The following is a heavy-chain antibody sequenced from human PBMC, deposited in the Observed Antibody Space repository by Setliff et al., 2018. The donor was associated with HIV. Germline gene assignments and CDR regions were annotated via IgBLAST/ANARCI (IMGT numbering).Heavy chain of an antibody. D-gene: IGHD2-21*02. CDR1: GGSINSSSYY. J-gene: IGHJ2*01. CDR3: VRHGGTIVVVTTPRLVVWYIDL. Sequence: PSETLSLPCTVSGGSINSSSYYWGWIRQPPGKGPEWIGSIYYSGSTYYNPSLKSRVTISEDTSKNQISLKLSSVSAADTAVYYCVRHGGTIVVVTTPRLVVWYIDLWGRGTLVTVSS. CDR2: IYYSGST. V-gene: IGHV4-39*01.